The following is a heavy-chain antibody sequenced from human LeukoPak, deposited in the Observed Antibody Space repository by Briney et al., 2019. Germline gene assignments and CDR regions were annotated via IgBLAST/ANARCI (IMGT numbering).Heavy chain of an antibody. Sequence: GASVKVSCKASGYTFSNYGLSWVRQAPGQGLEWMGWIIPILGIANYAQKFQGRVTITADKSTSTAYMELSSLRSEDTAVYYCARPYSSGSGGFDYWGQGTLVTVSS. CDR2: IIPILGIA. CDR3: ARPYSSGSGGFDY. CDR1: GYTFSNYG. V-gene: IGHV1-69*10. J-gene: IGHJ4*02. D-gene: IGHD6-19*01.